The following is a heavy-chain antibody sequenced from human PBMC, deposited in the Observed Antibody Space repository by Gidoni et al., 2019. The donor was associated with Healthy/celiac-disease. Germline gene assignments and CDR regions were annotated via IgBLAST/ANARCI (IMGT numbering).Heavy chain of an antibody. CDR3: AKDLVGPSGFDYYYYGMDV. V-gene: IGHV3-23*01. J-gene: IGHJ6*02. CDR2: ISGSGGST. D-gene: IGHD3-10*01. CDR1: GFTFSSDA. Sequence: EVQLLESGGGLVQPGGSLRLSCAASGFTFSSDAMSWVRKAPGKGLEWVSSISGSGGSTYYADSVKGRFTISRDNSKNTLYLQMNSLRAEDTAVYYCAKDLVGPSGFDYYYYGMDVWGQGTTVTVSS.